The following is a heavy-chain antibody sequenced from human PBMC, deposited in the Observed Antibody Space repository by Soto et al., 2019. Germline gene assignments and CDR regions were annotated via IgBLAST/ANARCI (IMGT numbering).Heavy chain of an antibody. V-gene: IGHV3-48*03. Sequence: GSLRLSCAASGFSFSTYEMNWVRQAPGKGLEWVSYISKNGIDIYYADSVKGRFTISRDNANNSLFLQMNSLRAEDTAVYYCAPRKSGSFNIGAFDIWGQGTMVTVSS. CDR1: GFSFSTYE. CDR2: ISKNGIDI. J-gene: IGHJ3*02. CDR3: APRKSGSFNIGAFDI. D-gene: IGHD3-10*01.